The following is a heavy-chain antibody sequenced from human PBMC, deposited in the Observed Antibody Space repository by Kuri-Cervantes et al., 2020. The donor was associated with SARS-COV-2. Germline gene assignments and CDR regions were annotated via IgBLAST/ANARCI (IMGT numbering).Heavy chain of an antibody. V-gene: IGHV1-8*03. CDR1: GYTFTSYN. CDR3: ARDGDYSNYGMYYFDY. CDR2: MNPNSGNT. D-gene: IGHD4-11*01. Sequence: GGSLRLSCKASGYTFTSYNINWVRQATGQGLEWMGWMNPNSGNTGYAQKFQGRVTITRNTSISTAYMELSSLRSEDTAVYYCARDGDYSNYGMYYFDYWGQGTLVTVSS. J-gene: IGHJ4*02.